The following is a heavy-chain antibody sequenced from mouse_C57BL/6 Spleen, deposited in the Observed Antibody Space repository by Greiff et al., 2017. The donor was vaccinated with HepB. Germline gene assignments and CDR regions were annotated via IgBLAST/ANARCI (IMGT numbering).Heavy chain of an antibody. J-gene: IGHJ4*01. Sequence: EVQLQQSGPELVKPGASVKISCKASGYTFTDYYMNWVKQSHGKSLEWIGDINPNNGGTSYNQKFKGKATLTVDKSSSTAYMELRSLTSEDSAVYYCARPTYEGYAMDYWGQGTSVTVSS. CDR3: ARPTYEGYAMDY. V-gene: IGHV1-26*01. CDR2: INPNNGGT. CDR1: GYTFTDYY. D-gene: IGHD2-10*01.